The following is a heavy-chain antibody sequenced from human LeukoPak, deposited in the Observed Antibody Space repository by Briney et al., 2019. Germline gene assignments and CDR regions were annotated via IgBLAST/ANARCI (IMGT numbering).Heavy chain of an antibody. CDR1: GYTFTSYG. J-gene: IGHJ4*02. CDR2: ISAYNGNA. D-gene: IGHD6-13*01. CDR3: ARDHAAGTSGDY. V-gene: IGHV1-18*04. Sequence: ASVKVSCKASGYTFTSYGISWVRQAPGQGLEWMGWISAYNGNANYAQKLQGRVTMTTDASTSTAYMELRSLRSDDTAVYYCARDHAAGTSGDYWGQGTLVTVSS.